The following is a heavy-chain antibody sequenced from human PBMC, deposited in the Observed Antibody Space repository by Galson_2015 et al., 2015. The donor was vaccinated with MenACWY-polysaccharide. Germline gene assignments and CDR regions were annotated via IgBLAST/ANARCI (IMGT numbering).Heavy chain of an antibody. J-gene: IGHJ6*02. CDR2: ISYDGGCK. CDR3: AKDRPLRGLTVFYYGMDV. V-gene: IGHV3-30*18. Sequence: SLRLSCAVSGFTFSDYAIHWVRQAPGEGLEGLAVISYDGGCKYYCGAVRGWGTISRDNPNDMVYLHMNSLRGEDTAVYFCAKDRPLRGLTVFYYGMDVWGRGTAVTVSS. CDR1: GFTFSDYA. D-gene: IGHD3-10*01.